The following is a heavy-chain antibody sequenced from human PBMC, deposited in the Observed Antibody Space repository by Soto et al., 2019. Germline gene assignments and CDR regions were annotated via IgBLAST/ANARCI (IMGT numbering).Heavy chain of an antibody. CDR3: ARIASAGRGWDV. Sequence: EVQLVESGGGLVQPGGSLRLSCAASGFTFSSYWMSWVRQAPVKGLEWVGNIKQDGSEKNYVDFMEGRFTISRDNAENSLYLQINSLRAEDTAVYYCARIASAGRGWDVWGQGTTVVVSS. CDR1: GFTFSSYW. V-gene: IGHV3-7*01. J-gene: IGHJ6*02. CDR2: IKQDGSEK. D-gene: IGHD6-13*01.